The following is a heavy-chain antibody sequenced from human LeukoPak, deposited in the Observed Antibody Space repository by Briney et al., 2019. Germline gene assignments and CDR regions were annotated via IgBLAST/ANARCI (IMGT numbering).Heavy chain of an antibody. D-gene: IGHD3-22*01. CDR3: ARSYYDSSFGFDP. CDR2: IYYSGST. CDR1: GGSISSYY. J-gene: IGHJ5*02. V-gene: IGHV4-59*01. Sequence: TASETLSLTCTVSGGSISSYYWSWIRQPPGKGLEWIGYIYYSGSTNYNPSLKSRVTISVDTSKNQFSLKLSSVTAADPAVYYCARSYYDSSFGFDPWGQGTLVTVSS.